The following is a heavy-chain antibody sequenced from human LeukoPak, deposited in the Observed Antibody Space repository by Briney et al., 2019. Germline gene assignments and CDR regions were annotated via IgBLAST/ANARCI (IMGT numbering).Heavy chain of an antibody. D-gene: IGHD3-10*01. Sequence: PSGTLSLTCAVSGGSITSAYWWSWVRQSPGKGLEWIGEINHSGSTNYSPSLKSRVTISVDTSKNQFSLKLSSVTAADTAVYYCARVGALFDAFDIWGQGTMVTVSS. CDR1: GGSITSAYW. CDR2: INHSGST. CDR3: ARVGALFDAFDI. J-gene: IGHJ3*02. V-gene: IGHV4-4*02.